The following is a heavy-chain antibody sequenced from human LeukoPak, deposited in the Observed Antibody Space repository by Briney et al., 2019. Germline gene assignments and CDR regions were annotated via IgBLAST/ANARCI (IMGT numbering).Heavy chain of an antibody. V-gene: IGHV3-48*03. CDR2: IGRSGSTV. Sequence: PGGSLRLSCAASRFTFSTYEMNWVRQAPGKGLEWVSYIGRSGSTVYYADSVKGRFTISRDNAKNSLYLQMNSLRDEDTAVYYCARDTPEYGDSPDAFDIWGQGTMVTVSS. J-gene: IGHJ3*02. CDR1: RFTFSTYE. D-gene: IGHD4-17*01. CDR3: ARDTPEYGDSPDAFDI.